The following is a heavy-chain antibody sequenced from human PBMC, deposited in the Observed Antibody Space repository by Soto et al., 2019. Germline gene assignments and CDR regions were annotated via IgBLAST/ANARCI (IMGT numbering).Heavy chain of an antibody. D-gene: IGHD2-15*01. Sequence: QVQLQQWGAGLLKPSETLSLTCAVYGGSFSGYYWSWIRQPPGKGLEWIGEINHSGSTNYNPSLKSRVTISVDTSKNQFSLKLSSVTAADTAVYYCARARAGDQVVVAALNYFDYWGQGTLVTVSS. J-gene: IGHJ4*02. V-gene: IGHV4-34*01. CDR3: ARARAGDQVVVAALNYFDY. CDR1: GGSFSGYY. CDR2: INHSGST.